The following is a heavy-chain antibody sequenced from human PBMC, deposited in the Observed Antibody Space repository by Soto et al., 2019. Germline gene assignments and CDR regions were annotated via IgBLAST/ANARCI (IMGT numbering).Heavy chain of an antibody. CDR3: ARQGQAVAGFRPYYYYFMDV. CDR2: IYPGDSDT. CDR1: GYSFTSYW. Sequence: GESLKISCKGSGYSFTSYWIGWVRQMPGKGLEWMGIIYPGDSDTRYSPSFQGQVTISADKSISTAYPQWSSLKASDTAMYYCARQGQAVAGFRPYYYYFMDVWGKGTTVTVSS. D-gene: IGHD6-13*01. J-gene: IGHJ6*03. V-gene: IGHV5-51*01.